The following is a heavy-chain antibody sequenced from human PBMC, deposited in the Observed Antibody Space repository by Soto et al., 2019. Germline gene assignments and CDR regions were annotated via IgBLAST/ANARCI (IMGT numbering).Heavy chain of an antibody. Sequence: SETLSLTCTVSGGSISSYYWSWVRQPPGKGLEWIGYIYYSGNTNYNPSLKSRVTMSVDTSKNQFSLKLSSVTAADTAVYYCARDRYNKNWFDPWGQGTLVTV. CDR3: ARDRYNKNWFDP. J-gene: IGHJ5*02. CDR2: IYYSGNT. V-gene: IGHV4-59*01. CDR1: GGSISSYY. D-gene: IGHD1-1*01.